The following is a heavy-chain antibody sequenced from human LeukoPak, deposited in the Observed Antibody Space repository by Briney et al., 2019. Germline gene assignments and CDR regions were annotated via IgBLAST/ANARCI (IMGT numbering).Heavy chain of an antibody. J-gene: IGHJ6*02. CDR3: ARDKVVAATPYYYYYGMDV. D-gene: IGHD2-15*01. CDR2: ISAYNGNT. CDR1: GYTFTSHG. V-gene: IGHV1-18*01. Sequence: AAGQVSCKASGYTFTSHGISWVRQAPGQGHEWMGWISAYNGNTNYAQKLQGRVTMTTDTSTSTAYMELRSLRSDDTAVYYCARDKVVAATPYYYYYGMDVWGQGTTVTVSS.